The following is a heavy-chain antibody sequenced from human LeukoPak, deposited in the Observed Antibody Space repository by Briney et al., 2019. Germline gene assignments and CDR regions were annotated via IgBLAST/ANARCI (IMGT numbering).Heavy chain of an antibody. V-gene: IGHV3-23*01. CDR3: AKDLPHKLYCSSTSCYTVY. CDR1: GFTFSSYA. J-gene: IGHJ4*02. CDR2: ISGSGGST. Sequence: GGSLRLSCAASGFTFSSYAMSWVRQAPGKGLEWDSAISGSGGSTYYADSVKGRFTISRDNSKNTLYLQMNSLRAEDTAVYYCAKDLPHKLYCSSTSCYTVYWGQGTLVTVSS. D-gene: IGHD2-2*02.